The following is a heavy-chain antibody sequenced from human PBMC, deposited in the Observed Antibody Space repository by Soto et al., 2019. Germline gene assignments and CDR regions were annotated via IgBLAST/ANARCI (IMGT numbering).Heavy chain of an antibody. CDR2: IYYSGST. J-gene: IGHJ2*01. CDR1: GGSISSYY. D-gene: IGHD3-10*01. Sequence: QVQLQESGPGLVKPSETLSLTCTVSGGSISSYYWSWIRQPPGKGLEWIGYIYYSGSTNYNPSLKIRVTISVDTSKNQFSLKLSSVTAADTAVYYCARVGEYYGGWYFDLWGRGTLVTVSS. CDR3: ARVGEYYGGWYFDL. V-gene: IGHV4-59*01.